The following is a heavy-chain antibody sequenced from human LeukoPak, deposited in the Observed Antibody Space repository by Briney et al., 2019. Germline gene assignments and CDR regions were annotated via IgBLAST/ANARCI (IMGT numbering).Heavy chain of an antibody. Sequence: GGSLRLSCAASGFTFSSYGMHWVRQAPGKGLEWVAVIWYDGSNKYYADSVKGRFTISRDNSKNTLYLQMNSLRAEDTAVYYCAKALAVADSYFDYWGQGTPVTVSS. V-gene: IGHV3-33*06. J-gene: IGHJ4*02. CDR3: AKALAVADSYFDY. D-gene: IGHD6-19*01. CDR2: IWYDGSNK. CDR1: GFTFSSYG.